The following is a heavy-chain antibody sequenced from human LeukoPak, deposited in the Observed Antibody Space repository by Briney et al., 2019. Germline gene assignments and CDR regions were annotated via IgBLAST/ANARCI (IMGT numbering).Heavy chain of an antibody. CDR2: IYTSGST. CDR3: ARVQYCSGGSCYWSFDY. V-gene: IGHV4-4*07. CDR1: GGSISSYY. Sequence: SETLSLTCTVSGGSISSYYWSWIRQPAGKGLEWIGRIYTSGSTNYNPSLKSRVTMSVDTSKNQFSLKLSSVTAADTAVYYCARVQYCSGGSCYWSFDYWGQGTLVTVSS. J-gene: IGHJ4*02. D-gene: IGHD2-15*01.